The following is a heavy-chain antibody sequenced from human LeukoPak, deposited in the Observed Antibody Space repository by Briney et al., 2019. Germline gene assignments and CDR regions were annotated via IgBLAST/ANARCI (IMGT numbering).Heavy chain of an antibody. D-gene: IGHD6-19*01. V-gene: IGHV3-53*01. CDR1: GVIVSRNF. Sequence: PGGSLRLSCAASGVIVSRNFMSWVRQAPGKGLQWVAIMYAGGTTDYSDSVRGRFHISRDSSNNTLSLQINSLRAEDTAVYYCARGSGSGWPLDRWGLGALVTVSS. CDR3: ARGSGSGWPLDR. J-gene: IGHJ5*02. CDR2: MYAGGTT.